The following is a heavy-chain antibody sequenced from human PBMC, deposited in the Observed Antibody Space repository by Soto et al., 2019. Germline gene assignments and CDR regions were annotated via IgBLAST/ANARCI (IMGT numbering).Heavy chain of an antibody. D-gene: IGHD2-15*01. V-gene: IGHV3-30*18. CDR3: AKDSAATAPDFDY. J-gene: IGHJ4*02. Sequence: QVQLVESGGGVVQPGRSLRLSCAACGFTFSSYGMHWVRQAPGKGLEWVAVISYDGSNKYYADSVKGRFTISRDNSKNTLYLQMNSLRAEDTAVYYCAKDSAATAPDFDYWGQGTVVTVSS. CDR2: ISYDGSNK. CDR1: GFTFSSYG.